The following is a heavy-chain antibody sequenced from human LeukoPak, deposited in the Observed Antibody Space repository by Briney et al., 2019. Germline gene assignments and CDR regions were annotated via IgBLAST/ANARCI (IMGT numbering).Heavy chain of an antibody. CDR1: GGSFSGYY. CDR3: AREALLWFGEFNWFDP. D-gene: IGHD3-10*01. CDR2: INHSGST. Sequence: PSETLSLTCAVYGGSFSGYYWSWIRQPPGKGLEWIGEINHSGSTNYNPSLKSRVTTSVDTSKNQFSLKLSSVTAADTAVYYCAREALLWFGEFNWFDPWGQGTLVTVSS. J-gene: IGHJ5*02. V-gene: IGHV4-34*01.